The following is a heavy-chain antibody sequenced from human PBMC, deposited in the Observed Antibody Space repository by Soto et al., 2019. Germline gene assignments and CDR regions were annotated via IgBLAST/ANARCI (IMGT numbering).Heavy chain of an antibody. CDR2: IIPIFGKP. Sequence: QVQLVQSGAEVKKPGSSVKVSCKASGGTFSSYAISWVRQAPGQGLEGMGGIIPIFGKPNYAQKFQGRVTITADESTSTAYMELSSLRSEDTAVYYCARADSSGYHITSPPDYWGQGTLVTVSS. CDR1: GGTFSSYA. CDR3: ARADSSGYHITSPPDY. J-gene: IGHJ4*02. V-gene: IGHV1-69*12. D-gene: IGHD3-22*01.